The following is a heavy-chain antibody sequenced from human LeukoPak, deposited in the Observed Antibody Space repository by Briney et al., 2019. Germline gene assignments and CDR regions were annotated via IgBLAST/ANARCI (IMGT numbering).Heavy chain of an antibody. V-gene: IGHV3-23*01. D-gene: IGHD6-13*01. CDR2: ISGSGGST. CDR3: ASATLYSSSWPGGASHYFDY. CDR1: GFTFSNYG. J-gene: IGHJ4*02. Sequence: GGSLRLSCAASGFTFSNYGMNWVRQAPGKGLEWVSGISGSGGSTNHADSVKGRFTISRDNSKNTLYLQMNSLRAEDTAVYYCASATLYSSSWPGGASHYFDYWGQGTLVTVSS.